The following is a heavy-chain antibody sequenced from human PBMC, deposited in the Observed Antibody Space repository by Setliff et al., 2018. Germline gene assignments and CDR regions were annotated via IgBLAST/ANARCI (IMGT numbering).Heavy chain of an antibody. J-gene: IGHJ4*02. CDR3: ARTGTYRYFDY. D-gene: IGHD1-1*01. Sequence: SETLSLTCTVSGGSINSGVYYWGWIRQPPGKGLEWIGRIHYSGNTYYNASLKSRVIISVDTAQNQFSLSLSSVTAADTAVYYCARTGTYRYFDYWGQGTLVTVSS. CDR2: IHYSGNT. CDR1: GGSINSGVYY. V-gene: IGHV4-39*01.